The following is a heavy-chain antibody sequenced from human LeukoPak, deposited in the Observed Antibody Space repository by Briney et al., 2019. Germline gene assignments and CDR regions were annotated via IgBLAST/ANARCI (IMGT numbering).Heavy chain of an antibody. V-gene: IGHV3-30*02. CDR1: GFTFSSYD. D-gene: IGHD6-19*01. Sequence: GGSLRLSCAASGFTFSSYDMHWVRQAPGKGLEWVAFIRYDGSNKYYANSVKGRFTISRDNSKNTLYLQMNSLRAEDTAVYYCAKDFSSGWDPFFFLPFDPWGQGTLVTVSS. CDR3: AKDFSSGWDPFFFLPFDP. CDR2: IRYDGSNK. J-gene: IGHJ5*02.